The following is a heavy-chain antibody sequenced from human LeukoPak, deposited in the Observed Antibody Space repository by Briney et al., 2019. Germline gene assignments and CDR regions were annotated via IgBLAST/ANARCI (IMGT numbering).Heavy chain of an antibody. V-gene: IGHV3-20*04. CDR2: INWNGGST. J-gene: IGHJ4*02. CDR1: GFTFDDYG. CDR3: ARNYYDSSGYYYIDY. Sequence: GGSLRLSCAASGFTFDDYGMSWVRQAPGKGLEWDSGINWNGGSTGYADSVKGRFTISRDNAKNSLYLQMNSLRAEDTALYYCARNYYDSSGYYYIDYWGQGTLVTVSS. D-gene: IGHD3-22*01.